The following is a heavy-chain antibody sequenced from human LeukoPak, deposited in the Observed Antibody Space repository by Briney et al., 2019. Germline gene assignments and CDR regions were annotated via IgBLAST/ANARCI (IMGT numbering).Heavy chain of an antibody. J-gene: IGHJ4*02. CDR3: ARDLIVHGGYNYYFDY. CDR1: GFTFSSYS. V-gene: IGHV3-21*01. CDR2: ISSSSSYI. Sequence: GGSLRLSCAASGFTFSSYSMNWVRQAPGKGLEWVSSISSSSSYIYYADSVKGRFTISRDNAKNSLYLQMNSLRAEDTAVYYCARDLIVHGGYNYYFDYWGQGTLVTVSS. D-gene: IGHD5-24*01.